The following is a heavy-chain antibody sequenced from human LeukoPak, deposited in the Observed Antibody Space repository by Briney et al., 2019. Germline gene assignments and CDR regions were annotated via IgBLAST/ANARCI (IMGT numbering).Heavy chain of an antibody. D-gene: IGHD3-22*01. CDR3: AKDYYDSSGAGFFDY. J-gene: IGHJ4*02. CDR1: GFTFDDYA. Sequence: PGGSLRLSCAASGFTFDDYAMHWGREAPGKGLEWVSLISGDGGSTYYADAVKGRFTISRDNSKNSLYLQMNSLRTEDTALYYCAKDYYDSSGAGFFDYWGQGTLVTVSS. CDR2: ISGDGGST. V-gene: IGHV3-43*02.